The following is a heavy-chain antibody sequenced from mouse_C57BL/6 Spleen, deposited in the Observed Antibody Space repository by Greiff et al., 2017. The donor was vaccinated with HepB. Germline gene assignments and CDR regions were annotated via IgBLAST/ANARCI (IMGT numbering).Heavy chain of an antibody. Sequence: QVQLQHPGAELVKPGASVKLSCKASGYTFTSYWMQWVKQRPGQGLEWIGEIDPSDSYTNYNQKFKGKATLTVDTSSSTAYMQLSSLTSEDSAVYYCARHYGSSYRYFDVWGTGTTVTVSS. CDR2: IDPSDSYT. J-gene: IGHJ1*03. CDR3: ARHYGSSYRYFDV. CDR1: GYTFTSYW. D-gene: IGHD1-1*01. V-gene: IGHV1-50*01.